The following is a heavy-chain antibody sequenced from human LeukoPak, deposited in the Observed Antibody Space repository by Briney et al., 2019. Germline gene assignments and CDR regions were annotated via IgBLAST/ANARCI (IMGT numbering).Heavy chain of an antibody. Sequence: SETLSLTCTVSGGSISSYYWWSWPRQPAGKGLEWIGRVYSDESTDYTPSLKSRVSISLDKSKNQFSLKLTSVTAADTAVYYCARDDHTNGWHTWGLGALVTVSS. V-gene: IGHV4-4*07. CDR3: ARDDHTNGWHT. D-gene: IGHD2-8*01. CDR1: GGSISSYY. CDR2: VYSDEST. J-gene: IGHJ5*02.